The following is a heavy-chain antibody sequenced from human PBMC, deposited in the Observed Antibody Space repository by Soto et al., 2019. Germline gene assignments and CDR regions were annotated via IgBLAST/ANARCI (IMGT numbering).Heavy chain of an antibody. CDR3: ARPGRLRYTSSLDN. D-gene: IGHD6-6*01. Sequence: PGQSLKISCKGSGYIFTNYWIGWVRQMPGKGLEWMGIIYPGDSETRYSPSFQGQVTISADKSTSTAYLQWSSLKASDTAMYYCARPGRLRYTSSLDNWGQGTQVTVSS. CDR1: GYIFTNYW. V-gene: IGHV5-51*01. CDR2: IYPGDSET. J-gene: IGHJ4*02.